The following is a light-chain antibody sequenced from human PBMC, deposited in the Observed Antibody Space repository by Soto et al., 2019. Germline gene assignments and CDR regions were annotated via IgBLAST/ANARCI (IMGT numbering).Light chain of an antibody. CDR1: SSNIGAGYD. V-gene: IGLV1-40*01. Sequence: QSVLTQPPSVSGAPGQRVTISCTGSSSNIGAGYDVHWYQQLPGTAPKLLIYDNSNRPSGVPDRFSGSKSGTSASLAITGLQAEEENDYYCQSYYSSLSGYVFGTGTKVTVL. CDR3: QSYYSSLSGYV. J-gene: IGLJ1*01. CDR2: DNS.